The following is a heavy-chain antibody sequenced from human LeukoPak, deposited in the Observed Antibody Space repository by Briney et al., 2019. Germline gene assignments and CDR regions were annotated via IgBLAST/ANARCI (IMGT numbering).Heavy chain of an antibody. CDR2: ISSSGSTI. CDR1: GFTFSDYY. V-gene: IGHV3-11*04. J-gene: IGHJ3*02. Sequence: GGSLRLSCAASGFTFSDYYMSWIRQAPGKGLEWVSYISSSGSTIYYADSVKGRFTISRDNAKNSLYLQMNSLRAEDTAVYYCARELRTPYDILGRGNAFDIWGHGTMVTVSS. D-gene: IGHD3-9*01. CDR3: ARELRTPYDILGRGNAFDI.